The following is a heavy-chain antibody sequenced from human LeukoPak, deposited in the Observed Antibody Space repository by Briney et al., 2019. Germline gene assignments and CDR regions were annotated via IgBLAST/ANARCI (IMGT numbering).Heavy chain of an antibody. J-gene: IGHJ3*02. CDR2: ISGSSSYI. CDR3: AKDIVVVPAASDAFDI. V-gene: IGHV3-21*04. CDR1: GFTFSTYS. Sequence: GGSLRLSCAVSGFTFSTYSINWVRQAPGKGLEWVSSISGSSSYIYYANSVKGRFTISRDNAKNSLYLQMNSLRAEDTAIYYCAKDIVVVPAASDAFDIWGQGTMVTVSS. D-gene: IGHD2-2*01.